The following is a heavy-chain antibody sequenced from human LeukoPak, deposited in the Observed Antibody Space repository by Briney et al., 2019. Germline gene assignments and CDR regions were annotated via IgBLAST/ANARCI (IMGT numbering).Heavy chain of an antibody. D-gene: IGHD4-17*01. CDR1: GGTFSSYA. V-gene: IGHV1-69*04. Sequence: SVKVSCKASGGTFSSYAISWVRQAPGQGLEWMGRIIPILGIANYAQKFQGRVTITADKSTSTAYMELSSLRSEDTAVYYCARGYSGDYGDYWGQGTLVTVSS. CDR3: ARGYSGDYGDY. CDR2: IIPILGIA. J-gene: IGHJ4*02.